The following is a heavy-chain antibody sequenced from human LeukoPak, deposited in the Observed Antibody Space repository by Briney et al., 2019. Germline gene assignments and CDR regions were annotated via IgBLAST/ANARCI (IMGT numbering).Heavy chain of an antibody. CDR3: AREGSTSWAPTYYYYYMDV. J-gene: IGHJ6*03. V-gene: IGHV1-69*05. Sequence: SVKVSCKASGGTFSSYAISWVRQAPGQGLEWMGGIIPIFGTANYAQKFQGRVTITRNTSISTAYMELSSLRSEDTAVYYCAREGSTSWAPTYYYYYMDVWGKGTTVTVSS. CDR2: IIPIFGTA. CDR1: GGTFSSYA. D-gene: IGHD2-2*01.